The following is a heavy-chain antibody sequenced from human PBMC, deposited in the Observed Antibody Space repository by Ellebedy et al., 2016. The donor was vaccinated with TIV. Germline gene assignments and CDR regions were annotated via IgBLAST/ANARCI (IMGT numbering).Heavy chain of an antibody. CDR2: ITSDGSST. V-gene: IGHV3-74*01. CDR3: AKVQGPNNYGRYGLDV. CDR1: GFTFSSYA. J-gene: IGHJ6*02. D-gene: IGHD5-18*01. Sequence: GESLKISCSASGFTFSSYAMCWVRQAPGKGLVWVSLITSDGSSTSYADSVKGRFTISRDNAKNTLYLQMNSLRVEDTAFYYCAKVQGPNNYGRYGLDVWGQGTTVNVSS.